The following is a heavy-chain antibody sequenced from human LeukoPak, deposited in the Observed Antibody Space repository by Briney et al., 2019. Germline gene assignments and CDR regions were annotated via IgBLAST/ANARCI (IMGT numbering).Heavy chain of an antibody. V-gene: IGHV3-21*01. CDR2: ISGDGDYI. CDR3: ARVRPTISDYDSNAYYGAFVI. CDR1: GFSLSDFN. J-gene: IGHJ3*02. D-gene: IGHD3-22*01. Sequence: GGSLRLSCAASGFSLSDFNINWVRQAPGRGLEWVSSISGDGDYIYYAESLKGRLTISRDNADNSVFLQMNSLRADDTAMYYCARVRPTISDYDSNAYYGAFVIWRQGTLIAVSS.